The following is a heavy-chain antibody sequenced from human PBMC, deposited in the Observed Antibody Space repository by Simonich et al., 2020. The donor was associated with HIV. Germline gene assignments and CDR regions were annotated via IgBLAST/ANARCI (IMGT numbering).Heavy chain of an antibody. J-gene: IGHJ3*02. V-gene: IGHV1-2*02. CDR3: AKSPLVGAQDDAFDI. CDR1: GYTFTGNY. CDR2: INPNRGVT. Sequence: QVQLVQSGAEVKKPGASVKVSCKASGYTFTGNYMHWVRQAPGQGLEWMGWINPNRGVTNYAQKRQGRVTMTRDTSISTAYMELRRLKSDDTAVYYCAKSPLVGAQDDAFDIWGQGTMVTVSS. D-gene: IGHD1-26*01.